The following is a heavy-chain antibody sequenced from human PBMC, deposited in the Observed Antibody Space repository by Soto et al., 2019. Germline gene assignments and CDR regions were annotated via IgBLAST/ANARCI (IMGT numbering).Heavy chain of an antibody. CDR2: IWNDGSNK. CDR1: GFIFSVYG. D-gene: IGHD3-16*01. Sequence: QVQLVESGGGVVQPGRSLRLSCAASGFIFSVYGMHWFSQAPGKGLEWVAVIWNDGSNKYYGDSVKGRFTISRDNSKSTLFLHMNSLRADDTAVYYCARAVGPFDYWGQGTLVTVSS. V-gene: IGHV3-33*01. J-gene: IGHJ4*02. CDR3: ARAVGPFDY.